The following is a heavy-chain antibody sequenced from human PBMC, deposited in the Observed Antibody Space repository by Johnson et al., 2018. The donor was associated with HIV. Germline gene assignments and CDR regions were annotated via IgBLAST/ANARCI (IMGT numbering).Heavy chain of an antibody. CDR2: IYSGGST. J-gene: IGHJ3*01. D-gene: IGHD2-2*01. Sequence: QVQLVESGGGVVQPGRSLRLSCAASGFTFSSFAMHWVRQAPGKGLEWVSVIYSGGSTYYADSVKGRFTISRDNSKNTLYLQINSLRAEDTAVYYCARERIGYSSSGDAFDLWGQETVVTVAS. V-gene: IGHV3-NL1*01. CDR1: GFTFSSFA. CDR3: ARERIGYSSSGDAFDL.